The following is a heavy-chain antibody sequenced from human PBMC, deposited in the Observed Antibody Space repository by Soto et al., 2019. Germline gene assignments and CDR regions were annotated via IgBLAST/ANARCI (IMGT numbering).Heavy chain of an antibody. D-gene: IGHD1-1*01. Sequence: QVRLQEWGPGLVEPSQTLSLKCSVSGGSITTGGRYWSWIRQLPGKGLEWIGDIYYSGNTYYNASLKRRVTITVEADNNQFSLKLSSVTAADTAVYYCAQALVFTGGDGFDIWAQGRLVTVSS. V-gene: IGHV4-31*02. CDR3: AQALVFTGGDGFDI. CDR1: GGSITTGGRY. CDR2: IYYSGNT. J-gene: IGHJ3*02.